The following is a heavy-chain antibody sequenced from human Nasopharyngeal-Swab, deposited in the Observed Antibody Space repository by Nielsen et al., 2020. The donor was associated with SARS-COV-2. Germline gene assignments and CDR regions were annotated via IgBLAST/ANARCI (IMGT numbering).Heavy chain of an antibody. Sequence: WIRQPPGKALEWPAHIFPNDEKSYSTSLKSRLTISKDTSKSQVVLTMTNMDPVDTATYYCARMVRSGWPLIHYYYGMDVWGQGTTVTVSS. CDR3: ARMVRSGWPLIHYYYGMDV. J-gene: IGHJ6*02. D-gene: IGHD6-19*01. V-gene: IGHV2-26*01. CDR2: IFPNDEK.